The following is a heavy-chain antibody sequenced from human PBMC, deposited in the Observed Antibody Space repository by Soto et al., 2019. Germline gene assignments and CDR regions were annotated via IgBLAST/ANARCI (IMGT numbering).Heavy chain of an antibody. J-gene: IGHJ4*02. CDR1: GFTLTNSA. Sequence: ASVKVSCKASGFTLTNSAVQWVRQARGQRLEWIGWIVVGSGNTNYAQKFQERVTITRDLSTSTAYMELSSLRSEDTAVYYCAAASYYDILTGDFDSWGQGTLVTVSS. V-gene: IGHV1-58*01. CDR3: AAASYYDILTGDFDS. CDR2: IVVGSGNT. D-gene: IGHD3-9*01.